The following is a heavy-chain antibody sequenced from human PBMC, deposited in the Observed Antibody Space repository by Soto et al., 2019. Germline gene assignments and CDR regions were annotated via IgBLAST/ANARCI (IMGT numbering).Heavy chain of an antibody. V-gene: IGHV3-66*01. CDR2: IYSGGGT. CDR1: LFIVSDNY. D-gene: IGHD4-17*01. CDR3: ATRMTTAPY. J-gene: IGHJ4*02. Sequence: EVRLVQSGGGLVQPGGSLRLSCAASLFIVSDNYMSWVRQAPGKGLEWVSIIYSGGGTDYAESVKGRFTISRDNSKNTLYLQMNSLKAEDTGIYYCATRMTTAPYWGQGTVVTVSS.